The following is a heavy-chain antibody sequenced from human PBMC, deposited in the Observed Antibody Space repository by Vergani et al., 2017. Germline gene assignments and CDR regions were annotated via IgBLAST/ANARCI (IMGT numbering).Heavy chain of an antibody. CDR2: IYYSGST. J-gene: IGHJ4*02. Sequence: QLQLQESGPGLVKPSETLSLTCTVSGGSISSSSYYWGWIRQPPGKGLEWIGRIYYSGSTYYNPSLKSRVTISVDTSKNQFSLKLSSVTAADTAVYYCAREKYYDYVWGGYRPPPDYWGQGTLVTVSS. CDR3: AREKYYDYVWGGYRPPPDY. CDR1: GGSISSSSYY. V-gene: IGHV4-39*07. D-gene: IGHD3-16*02.